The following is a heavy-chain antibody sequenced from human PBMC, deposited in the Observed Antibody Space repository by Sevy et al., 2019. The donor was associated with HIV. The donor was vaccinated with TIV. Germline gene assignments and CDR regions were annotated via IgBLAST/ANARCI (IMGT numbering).Heavy chain of an antibody. Sequence: ASVKVSCKASGGTFSSYAINWVRQAPGQGLEWMGRIIPIPGIPNYAQKFQGRVTITAEKSTSTAYMELRSLRSEDTAGYYCARDASSYCTSYSCYGGWFDPWGQGTLVTVSS. CDR3: ARDASSYCTSYSCYGGWFDP. CDR2: IIPIPGIP. D-gene: IGHD2-2*01. V-gene: IGHV1-69*04. CDR1: GGTFSSYA. J-gene: IGHJ5*02.